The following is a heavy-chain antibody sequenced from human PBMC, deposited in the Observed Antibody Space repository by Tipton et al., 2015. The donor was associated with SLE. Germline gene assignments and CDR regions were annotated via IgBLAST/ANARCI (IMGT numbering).Heavy chain of an antibody. CDR3: ARGGGRGYGV. Sequence: SLRLSCAASGFTFSNYWMSWVRQAPGKGLEWVANIKQDGSEKYYVDSVKGRFTISRDNAKSSLCLQMNSLRAEDTAVYYCARGGGRGYGVWGQGTLVTVSS. J-gene: IGHJ4*02. V-gene: IGHV3-7*01. CDR1: GFTFSNYW. D-gene: IGHD4/OR15-4a*01. CDR2: IKQDGSEK.